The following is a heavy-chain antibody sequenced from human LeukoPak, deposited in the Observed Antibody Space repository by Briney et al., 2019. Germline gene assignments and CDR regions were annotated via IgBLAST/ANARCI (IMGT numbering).Heavy chain of an antibody. CDR3: ARGLRDGYAYYFDY. Sequence: GGSLRLSCAASGFTVSSNYMSWVRQAPVKGLEWVSVIYSGGSTYYADSVKGRFTISRHNSKNTLYLQMNSLRAEDTAVYYCARGLRDGYAYYFDYRGQGTLVTVSS. J-gene: IGHJ4*02. D-gene: IGHD5-24*01. CDR2: IYSGGST. CDR1: GFTVSSNY. V-gene: IGHV3-53*04.